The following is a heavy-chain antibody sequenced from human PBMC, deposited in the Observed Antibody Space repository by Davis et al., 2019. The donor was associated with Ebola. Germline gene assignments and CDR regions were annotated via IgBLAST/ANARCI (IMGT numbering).Heavy chain of an antibody. V-gene: IGHV4-39*02. Sequence: SETLSLTCTVSGGSISSSSYYWGWIRQPPGKGLEWIGSIYYSGSTYYNPSLKSRVTISVDTSKNQFSLKLSSVTAADTAVYYCARETGYYIFDYWGQGTLVTVSS. J-gene: IGHJ4*02. CDR2: IYYSGST. CDR3: ARETGYYIFDY. D-gene: IGHD3-9*01. CDR1: GGSISSSSYY.